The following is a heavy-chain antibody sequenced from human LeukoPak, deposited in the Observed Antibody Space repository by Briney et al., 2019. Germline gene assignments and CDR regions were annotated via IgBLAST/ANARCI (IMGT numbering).Heavy chain of an antibody. J-gene: IGHJ6*03. CDR1: GFTFSSYS. CDR2: ISSSSGYI. CDR3: ARGGYQPYYYMDV. Sequence: GGSLRLSCAASGFTFSSYSLNWIRQAPGKGLEWVSSISSSSGYIFYADSVKGRFTISRDNSKNIVYLQMDSLRVDDTALYYCARGGYQPYYYMDVWGTGTTVTVSS. V-gene: IGHV3-21*01. D-gene: IGHD2-2*01.